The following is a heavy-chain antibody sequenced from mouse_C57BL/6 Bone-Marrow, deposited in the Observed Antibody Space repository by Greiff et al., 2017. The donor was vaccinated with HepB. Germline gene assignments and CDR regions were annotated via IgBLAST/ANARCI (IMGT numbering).Heavy chain of an antibody. CDR3: ARRDYDGYLDD. Sequence: EVMLVESGGGLVQPGGSLKLSCAASGFTFSDYYMYWVRQTPEKRLEWVAYISNGGGSTYYPDTVKGRFTISRDNAKNTLYLQLSRLKSEDTAMYYCARRDYDGYLDDWGQGTTLTVSS. J-gene: IGHJ2*01. D-gene: IGHD2-3*01. V-gene: IGHV5-12*01. CDR1: GFTFSDYY. CDR2: ISNGGGST.